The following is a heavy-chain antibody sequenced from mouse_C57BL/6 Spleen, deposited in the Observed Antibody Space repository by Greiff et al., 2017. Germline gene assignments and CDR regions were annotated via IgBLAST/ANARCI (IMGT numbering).Heavy chain of an antibody. CDR1: GFYIKNTY. CDR3: ANYGY. V-gene: IGHV14-3*01. J-gene: IGHJ2*01. Sequence: VQLQQSVAELVRPGASVKLSCTASGFYIKNTYMHWVKQRPEQGLEWIGRIDPANGNTKYAPKFQGKATITADPSSNTAYLQLSSLTSEDTAIYYCANYGYWGQGTTLTVSS. CDR2: IDPANGNT.